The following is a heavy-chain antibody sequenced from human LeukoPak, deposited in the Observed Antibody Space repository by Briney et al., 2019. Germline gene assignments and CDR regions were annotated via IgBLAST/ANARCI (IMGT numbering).Heavy chain of an antibody. Sequence: GGSLRLSCAASGFTLRVYSMNGVRQAPGEGVEGVSCISSSSRYINYTDSVKGRFTISRDNAKNSLFLQMNSLRAEDTAVYYCATLGPTGGDFTYNWFDSWGQGTLVTVSS. CDR2: ISSSSRYI. J-gene: IGHJ5*01. D-gene: IGHD2-21*02. CDR1: GFTLRVYS. CDR3: ATLGPTGGDFTYNWFDS. V-gene: IGHV3-21*01.